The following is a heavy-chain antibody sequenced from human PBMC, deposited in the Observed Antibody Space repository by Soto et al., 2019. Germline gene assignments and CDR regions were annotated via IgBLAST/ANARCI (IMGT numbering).Heavy chain of an antibody. J-gene: IGHJ4*02. D-gene: IGHD6-25*01. Sequence: GSLRLLCSASGFAFCRYAMSLVPQAPGKGLEWVSAISGTGGTTYYADSVKGRFTISRGNSRNTLHLQMNSLRAEDTAIYYCAKFFVETGGSSGWPWSFHFWGQGTLVTVS. V-gene: IGHV3-23*01. CDR1: GFAFCRYA. CDR2: ISGTGGTT. CDR3: AKFFVETGGSSGWPWSFHF.